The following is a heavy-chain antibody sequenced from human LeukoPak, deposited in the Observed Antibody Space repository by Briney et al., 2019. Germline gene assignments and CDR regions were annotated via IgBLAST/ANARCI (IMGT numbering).Heavy chain of an antibody. CDR1: GGSIRSSYYY. CDR3: AREYPDAFDI. J-gene: IGHJ3*02. D-gene: IGHD2-2*01. CDR2: IYDSGST. V-gene: IGHV4-39*07. Sequence: PSETLSLTCTVSGGSIRSSYYYWGCIRQPPGKGLEWIGSIYDSGSTYYNPSLKSRVTISVDTSKNQFSLKLSSVTAADTAVYYCAREYPDAFDIWGQGTMVTVSS.